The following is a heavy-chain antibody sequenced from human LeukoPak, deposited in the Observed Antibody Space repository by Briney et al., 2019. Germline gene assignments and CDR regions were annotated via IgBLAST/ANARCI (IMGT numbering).Heavy chain of an antibody. D-gene: IGHD3-9*01. CDR2: INPSGGST. J-gene: IGHJ3*01. V-gene: IGHV1-46*01. CDR3: AKGELYYDLLTGSHFRDAFDV. CDR1: GYTFTSYY. Sequence: ASVKVSCKASGYTFTSYYMHWVRQAPGQGLEWMGIINPSGGSTSYAQKFQGRVTMTRDMSTSTVYMELSSLRSEDTAVYYCAKGELYYDLLTGSHFRDAFDVWGQGTMVTVSS.